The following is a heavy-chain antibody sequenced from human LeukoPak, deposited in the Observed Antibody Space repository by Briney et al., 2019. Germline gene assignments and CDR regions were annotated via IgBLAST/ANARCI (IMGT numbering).Heavy chain of an antibody. CDR1: GGSISSYY. V-gene: IGHV4-59*01. Sequence: SETLSLTCTVSGGSISSYYWSWIRQPPGKGLEWIGYIYYSGSTNYNPSLNSRVTISVDTSENQFSLKLSSVTAADTAVYYCARGGGVCSSTSCRAYYYYYYYYMDVWGKGTTVTVSS. J-gene: IGHJ6*03. CDR2: IYYSGST. CDR3: ARGGGVCSSTSCRAYYYYYYYYMDV. D-gene: IGHD2-2*01.